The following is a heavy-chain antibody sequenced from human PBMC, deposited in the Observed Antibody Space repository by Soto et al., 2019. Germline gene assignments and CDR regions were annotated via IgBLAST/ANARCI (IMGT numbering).Heavy chain of an antibody. V-gene: IGHV3-23*01. J-gene: IGHJ4*02. Sequence: EVQLLESGGGLVQPGGSLRLFCAASGFTFNNYAMTWVRQAPGKGLEWVSAISGGDDTTSYADSVKGRFTVSRDGSKNMLYLQMSSLRAEDTALYYCSKGRGGSGSLTPRVDFWGQGTLVTVSS. CDR1: GFTFNNYA. CDR3: SKGRGGSGSLTPRVDF. CDR2: ISGGDDTT. D-gene: IGHD3-10*01.